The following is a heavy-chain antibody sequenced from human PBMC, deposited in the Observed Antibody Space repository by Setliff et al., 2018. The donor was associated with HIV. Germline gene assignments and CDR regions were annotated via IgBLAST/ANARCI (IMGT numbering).Heavy chain of an antibody. D-gene: IGHD2-2*01. CDR3: ARDFGGYCSSMSCPGLFDP. V-gene: IGHV1-69*05. CDR1: GGTFSSYT. Sequence: SVKVSCQASGGTFSSYTISWVRQAPGQGLEWMGGIIPISGTVNYEQKFLGRVTITTHESTSTAYMELSSLRSEDTAVYYCARDFGGYCSSMSCPGLFDPWGQGTLVTVSS. CDR2: IIPISGTV. J-gene: IGHJ5*02.